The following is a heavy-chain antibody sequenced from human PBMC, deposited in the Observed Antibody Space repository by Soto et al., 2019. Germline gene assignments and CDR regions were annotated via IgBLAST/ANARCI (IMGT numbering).Heavy chain of an antibody. J-gene: IGHJ6*02. CDR3: AREELRFLEWLPHAYYGMDV. Sequence: ASVKFSCKASGGTFSSYAISWVRQAPGQGLEWMGGIIPIFGTANYAQKFQGRVTITADKSTSAAYMELSSLRSEDTAVYYCAREELRFLEWLPHAYYGMDVWGQGTTVTVSS. V-gene: IGHV1-69*06. D-gene: IGHD3-3*01. CDR2: IIPIFGTA. CDR1: GGTFSSYA.